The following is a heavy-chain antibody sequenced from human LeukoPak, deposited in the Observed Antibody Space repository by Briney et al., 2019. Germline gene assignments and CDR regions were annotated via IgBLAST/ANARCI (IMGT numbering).Heavy chain of an antibody. J-gene: IGHJ5*02. V-gene: IGHV1-2*02. Sequence: ASVKVSCKASGYTFTGYYMHWVRQAPGQGLEWMGWINPNSGGTNYAQKFQGRVTMTRDTSISTAYMALSRLGSDDTAVYYCARDGGSGSYYWADPENVNWFDPWGQGTLVTVSS. CDR3: ARDGGSGSYYWADPENVNWFDP. CDR2: INPNSGGT. CDR1: GYTFTGYY. D-gene: IGHD3-10*01.